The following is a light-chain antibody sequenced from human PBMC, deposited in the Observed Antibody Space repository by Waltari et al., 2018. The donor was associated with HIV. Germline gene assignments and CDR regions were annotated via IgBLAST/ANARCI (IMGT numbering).Light chain of an antibody. J-gene: IGLJ1*01. CDR3: SSYAGSSMSYA. Sequence: QSALTQPPSASGSPGQSVPIPCTGASSDVGAFKYVSWYQQHPGKAPQLLIYDVTKRPSGVPDRFSGSKSGNTASLTVSGLQAEDEAHYYCSSYAGSSMSYAFGTGTKVTVL. CDR2: DVT. V-gene: IGLV2-8*01. CDR1: SSDVGAFKY.